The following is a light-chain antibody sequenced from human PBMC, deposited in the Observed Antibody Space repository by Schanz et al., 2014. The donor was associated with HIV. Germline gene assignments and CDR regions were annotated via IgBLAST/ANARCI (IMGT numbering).Light chain of an antibody. CDR1: SSDVATYNY. Sequence: QSALTQPASVSGSPGQSITFSCTGTSSDVATYNYVSWYQQHPGKAPKLMIYDVSNRPSGVSNRFSGSKSGNAASLTISGLQAEDEADYYCSSYASSSTDVIFGGGTKLTVL. CDR2: DVS. V-gene: IGLV2-14*03. J-gene: IGLJ2*01. CDR3: SSYASSSTDVI.